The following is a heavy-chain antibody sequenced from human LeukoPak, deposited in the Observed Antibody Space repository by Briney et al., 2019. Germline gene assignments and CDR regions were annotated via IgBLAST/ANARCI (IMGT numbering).Heavy chain of an antibody. CDR1: GYTFTTYW. D-gene: IGHD6-13*01. V-gene: IGHV5-51*01. CDR3: ARLGIAAAGTSYYYGMDV. J-gene: IGHJ6*02. Sequence: GESLKISCKGSGYTFTTYWIGWVRQLPGKGLEWMGIIYPGDSDARYTPSFQGRVTISVDKSISTAYLQWSTLKASDTAVYYCARLGIAAAGTSYYYGMDVWGQGTTVTVSS. CDR2: IYPGDSDA.